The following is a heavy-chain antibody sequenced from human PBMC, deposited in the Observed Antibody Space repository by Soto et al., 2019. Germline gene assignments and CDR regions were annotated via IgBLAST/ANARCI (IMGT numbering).Heavy chain of an antibody. CDR3: ARGGVSTRTFDY. V-gene: IGHV5-51*01. J-gene: IGHJ4*02. D-gene: IGHD3-3*01. CDR2: IYPSDSDT. Sequence: GESLKISCKGSGYNFAGYWIAWVRQMPGKGPELMGIIYPSDSDTRYRPSFQGQVTISADKSISSAYLQWSSLRASDTAMYYCARGGVSTRTFDYWGQGTPVTVSS. CDR1: GYNFAGYW.